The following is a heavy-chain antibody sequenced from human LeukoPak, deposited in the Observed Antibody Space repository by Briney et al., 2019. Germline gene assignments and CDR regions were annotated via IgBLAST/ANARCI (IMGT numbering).Heavy chain of an antibody. V-gene: IGHV3-21*04. J-gene: IGHJ6*02. CDR1: GFTFSSYS. D-gene: IGHD3-16*02. Sequence: GGSLRLSCAASGFTFSSYSMNWVCQAPGKGLEWVSSISSSSSYIYYADSVKGRFTISRDNAKNSLYLQMNSLRAEDTAVYYCARLMDDYVWGSYRYFPLNYGMDVWGQGTTVTVSS. CDR2: ISSSSSYI. CDR3: ARLMDDYVWGSYRYFPLNYGMDV.